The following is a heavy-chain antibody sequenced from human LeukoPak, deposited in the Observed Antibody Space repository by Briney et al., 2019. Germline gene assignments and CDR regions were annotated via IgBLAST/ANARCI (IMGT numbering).Heavy chain of an antibody. CDR2: ISGSGGTT. J-gene: IGHJ3*02. CDR3: ARDTPTGQWLAHDAFDI. Sequence: GGSLRLSCAASGFTFSSYAMSWVRQAPGKGLEWVSAISGSGGTTYYADSVKGRFTISRDNAKNSLYLQMNSLRVEDTAVYYCARDTPTGQWLAHDAFDIWGQGTMVTVSS. V-gene: IGHV3-23*01. D-gene: IGHD6-19*01. CDR1: GFTFSSYA.